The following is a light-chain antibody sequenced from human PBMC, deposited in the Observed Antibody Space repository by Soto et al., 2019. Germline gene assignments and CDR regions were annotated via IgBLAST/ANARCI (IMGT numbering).Light chain of an antibody. Sequence: QSALTQPASVSGSRGQSITISCTGTNSDIGSFHLVSWYQHHPGKAPKLMIYEGDMRPSGVSNRFSGSKSGNTASLTISGLQAEDEADYYCCSYPATPTPRFGSGTKVTVL. J-gene: IGLJ1*01. V-gene: IGLV2-23*01. CDR3: CSYPATPTPR. CDR2: EGD. CDR1: NSDIGSFHL.